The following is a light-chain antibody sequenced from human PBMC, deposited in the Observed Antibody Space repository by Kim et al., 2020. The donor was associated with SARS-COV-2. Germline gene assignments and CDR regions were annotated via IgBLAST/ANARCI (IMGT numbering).Light chain of an antibody. CDR3: SAWDSSLSAWV. J-gene: IGLJ3*02. CDR2: TNN. Sequence: QTATLTCTGNSNNVGDQGAAWLQQHQGHPPKLRSYTNNNRPSGISERLSASRSGNTASLTITGLQPEDEADYYCSAWDSSLSAWVFGGGTQLTVL. CDR1: SNNVGDQG. V-gene: IGLV10-54*01.